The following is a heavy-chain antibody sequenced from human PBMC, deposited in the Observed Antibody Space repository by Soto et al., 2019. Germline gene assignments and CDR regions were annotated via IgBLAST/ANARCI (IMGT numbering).Heavy chain of an antibody. CDR2: ISAYNGNT. CDR1: GYTFTSYG. V-gene: IGHV1-18*01. Sequence: QVQLVQSGAEVKKPGASVKVSCKASGYTFTSYGISWVRQAPGQGLEWMGWISAYNGNTKDAQQLQGRVTMTTDTPTSTACMEVRCLRSDDTGVYYCASVLWSGCRFDPCGQGPLVTFSS. D-gene: IGHD3-3*01. CDR3: ASVLWSGCRFDP. J-gene: IGHJ5*02.